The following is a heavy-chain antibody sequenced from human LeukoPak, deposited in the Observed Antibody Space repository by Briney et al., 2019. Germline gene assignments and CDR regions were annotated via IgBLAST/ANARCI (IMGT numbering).Heavy chain of an antibody. J-gene: IGHJ3*02. CDR3: AKFPRTYSSGTPSAFDI. CDR2: ISGSGGST. V-gene: IGHV3-23*01. CDR1: GFTFSSYA. Sequence: GGSLRLSCAASGFTFSSYAMSWVRQAPGKGLEWVSAISGSGGSTYYADSVKGRFTISRDNSKNTLYLQMNSLRAEDTAVYYCAKFPRTYSSGTPSAFDIWGQGTMVTVSS. D-gene: IGHD6-19*01.